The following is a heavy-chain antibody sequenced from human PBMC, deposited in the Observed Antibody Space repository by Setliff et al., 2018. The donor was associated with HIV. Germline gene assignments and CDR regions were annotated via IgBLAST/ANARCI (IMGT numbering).Heavy chain of an antibody. CDR1: GYSIRSGYY. CDR3: ARQTYKSGRYDS. V-gene: IGHV4-38-2*01. D-gene: IGHD3-3*01. CDR2: IYESGSP. J-gene: IGHJ5*01. Sequence: SETLSLTCGVSGYSIRSGYYWGWIRQPPGKGLEWIGSIYESGSPYYNSSLKSRVTISVDTSKNQFSLNLSSVTAADTAVYYCARQTYKSGRYDSWGQGTLVTVSS.